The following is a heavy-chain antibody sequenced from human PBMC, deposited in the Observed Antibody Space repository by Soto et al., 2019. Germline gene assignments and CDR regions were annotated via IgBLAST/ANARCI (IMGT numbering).Heavy chain of an antibody. CDR3: ARVIGGWYYFDY. Sequence: QVQLVQSGAEVKKPGASVKVSCKASGYTFTSYAMHWVHQAPGQRLEWMGWINAGNGNTKYSQKFQGRVTITRDTSASTPYMELSSLRSEDTAVYYCARVIGGWYYFDYWGQGTLVTVSS. J-gene: IGHJ4*02. V-gene: IGHV1-3*01. CDR2: INAGNGNT. D-gene: IGHD6-19*01. CDR1: GYTFTSYA.